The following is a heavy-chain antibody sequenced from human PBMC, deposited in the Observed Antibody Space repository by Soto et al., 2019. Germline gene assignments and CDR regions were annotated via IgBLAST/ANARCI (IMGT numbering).Heavy chain of an antibody. CDR3: ARVNTDYFDY. V-gene: IGHV3-30-3*01. Sequence: LRVSWGAAGGKFGGYAMHWVRQDPGKGLEWVAVISYDGSNKYYADSVKGRFTISRDNSKNTLYLQMNSLRAEDTAVYYCARVNTDYFDYWGQGTLVTVSS. J-gene: IGHJ4*02. CDR2: ISYDGSNK. CDR1: GGKFGGYA.